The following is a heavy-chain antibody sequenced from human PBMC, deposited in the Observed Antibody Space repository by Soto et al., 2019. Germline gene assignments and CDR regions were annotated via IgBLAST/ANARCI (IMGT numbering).Heavy chain of an antibody. D-gene: IGHD6-13*01. V-gene: IGHV1-46*01. CDR3: ARAYSRSSSFDY. Sequence: ASVKVSCKASGYTFTNYYSHGVRQAPGQGLEWMGIINPSGGSTNYAQKFQGRVTVTRDTSSSTVYMDLSSLTSEDTAVFYCARAYSRSSSFDYWGQGTLVTVSS. J-gene: IGHJ4*02. CDR2: INPSGGST. CDR1: GYTFTNYY.